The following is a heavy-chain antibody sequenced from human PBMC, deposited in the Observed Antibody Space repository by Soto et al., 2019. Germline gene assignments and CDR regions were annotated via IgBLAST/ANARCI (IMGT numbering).Heavy chain of an antibody. J-gene: IGHJ4*01. CDR1: GGTFSSYT. CDR2: IIPILGIA. Sequence: ASVKVSCKASGGTFSSYTISWVRQAPGQGLEWMGRIIPILGIANYAQKFQGRVTITADKSTSTAYMELSSLRSEDTAVYYCARAPPSYCSSTSCYAGDFDYWG. V-gene: IGHV1-69*02. D-gene: IGHD2-2*01. CDR3: ARAPPSYCSSTSCYAGDFDY.